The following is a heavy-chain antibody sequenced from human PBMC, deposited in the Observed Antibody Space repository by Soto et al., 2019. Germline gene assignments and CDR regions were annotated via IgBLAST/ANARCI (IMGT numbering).Heavy chain of an antibody. CDR1: GASVSSGLYF. CDR2: VHPNGNI. V-gene: IGHV4-31*03. CDR3: VRGSAPYKCGF. J-gene: IGHJ4*02. Sequence: QVQLQESGPGLVKPSQTLSLTCTVSGASVSSGLYFWNWIHQLPGKGLQWLGHVHPNGNIYYNPSLQSXXTXSXXTSNNQVSLQLNSVTVADTAVYYCVRGSAPYKCGFWGQGALVTVSS. D-gene: IGHD6-25*01.